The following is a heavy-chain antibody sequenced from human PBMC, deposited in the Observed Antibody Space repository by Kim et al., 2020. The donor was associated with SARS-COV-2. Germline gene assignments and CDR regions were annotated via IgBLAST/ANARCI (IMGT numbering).Heavy chain of an antibody. J-gene: IGHJ4*02. CDR3: ASGEVITFGGALHPNFDY. CDR1: GGTFSSYA. Sequence: SVKVSCKASGGTFSSYAISWVRQAPGQGLEWMGGIIPIFGTANYAQKFQGRVTITADESTSTAYMELSSLRSEDTAVYYCASGEVITFGGALHPNFDYWGQGTLVTVSS. CDR2: IIPIFGTA. V-gene: IGHV1-69*13. D-gene: IGHD3-16*01.